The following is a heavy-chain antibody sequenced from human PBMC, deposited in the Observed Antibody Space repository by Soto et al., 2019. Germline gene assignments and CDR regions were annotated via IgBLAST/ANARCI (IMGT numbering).Heavy chain of an antibody. J-gene: IGHJ5*02. CDR2: IYYSRGT. CDR1: GAALSSGGYF. V-gene: IGHV4-61*08. CDR3: TREQSDDNYFDP. Sequence: LSLTCTVSGAALSSGGYFYTWVRQPPGKGLEWLGYIYYSRGTNYNPSLKSRVTISLDKSNSQFSLRLRSVTAADTAVYYCTREQSDDNYFDPWGQGTLVTVSS. D-gene: IGHD6-19*01.